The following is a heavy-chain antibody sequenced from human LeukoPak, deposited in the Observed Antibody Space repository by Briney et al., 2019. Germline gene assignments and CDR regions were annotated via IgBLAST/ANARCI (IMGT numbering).Heavy chain of an antibody. Sequence: SETLSLTCTVSGGSIGSYYWSWIRQPPGKGLEWIGYIYYSGSTNYNPSLKSRVTISVDTSKNQFSLKLSSVTAADTAVYYCARSRAYSGYDLGRLDYWGQGTLVTVSS. J-gene: IGHJ4*02. V-gene: IGHV4-59*08. CDR3: ARSRAYSGYDLGRLDY. D-gene: IGHD5-12*01. CDR2: IYYSGST. CDR1: GGSIGSYY.